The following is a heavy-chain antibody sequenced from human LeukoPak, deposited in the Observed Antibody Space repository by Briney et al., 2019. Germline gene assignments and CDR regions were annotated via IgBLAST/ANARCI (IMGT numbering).Heavy chain of an antibody. J-gene: IGHJ4*02. CDR1: GGSISSYY. CDR2: IYYSGST. CDR3: ARAQFTIFGVVTEFDY. V-gene: IGHV4-59*01. Sequence: SETLSLTCTVSGGSISSYYWSWIRQPPGKGLESIGYIYYSGSTNYNPSLKSRVTISVDTSKNQFSLKLSSVTAADTAVYYCARAQFTIFGVVTEFDYWGQGTLVTVSS. D-gene: IGHD3-3*01.